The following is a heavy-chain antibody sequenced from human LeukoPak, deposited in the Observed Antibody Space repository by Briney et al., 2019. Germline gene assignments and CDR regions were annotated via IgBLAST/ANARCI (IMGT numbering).Heavy chain of an antibody. CDR3: AKSTYCSSTSCYHPFDY. Sequence: GGSLRLSCAASGFTFSSYWMHWVRQAPGKGLVWVSRINTDGSSTSYADSVKGRFTISRDNAKNTLYLQMNSLRAEDTAVYYCAKSTYCSSTSCYHPFDYWGQGTLVTVSS. D-gene: IGHD2-2*01. CDR2: INTDGSST. J-gene: IGHJ4*02. V-gene: IGHV3-74*01. CDR1: GFTFSSYW.